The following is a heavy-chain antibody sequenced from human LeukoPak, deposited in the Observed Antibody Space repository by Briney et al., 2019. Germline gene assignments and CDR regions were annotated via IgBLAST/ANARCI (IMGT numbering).Heavy chain of an antibody. Sequence: GGSLRLSCAASGFTFSSYSMNWVRQAPGKGLELVSYISSSSNTIYYADSVKGRFTISRDNAKNSLYLQMNSLRDEDTAVYYCARDFVAETLKPKYSYGYGYWGQGTLVIVSS. CDR2: ISSSSNTI. D-gene: IGHD5-18*01. CDR1: GFTFSSYS. J-gene: IGHJ4*02. V-gene: IGHV3-48*02. CDR3: ARDFVAETLKPKYSYGYGY.